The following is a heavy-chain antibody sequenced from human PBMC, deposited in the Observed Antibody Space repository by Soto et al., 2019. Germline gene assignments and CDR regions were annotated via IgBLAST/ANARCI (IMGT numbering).Heavy chain of an antibody. V-gene: IGHV1-18*01. J-gene: IGHJ4*02. CDR1: GYTFTSYG. CDR2: ISAYNGNT. D-gene: IGHD1-26*01. Sequence: ASVKVSCKASGYTFTSYGSSWVRQAPGQGLEWMGWISAYNGNTNYAQKLQGRVTMTTDTSTSTAYMELSSLRSDDTAVYYCATVNPYSGSYLSIAYWGQGTLVTVSS. CDR3: ATVNPYSGSYLSIAY.